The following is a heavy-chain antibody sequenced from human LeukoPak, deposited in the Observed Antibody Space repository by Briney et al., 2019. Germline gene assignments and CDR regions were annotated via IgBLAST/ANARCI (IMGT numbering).Heavy chain of an antibody. CDR3: ARGSRITIFGVEYDAFDI. CDR1: GGSFSGYY. J-gene: IGHJ3*02. V-gene: IGHV4-34*01. D-gene: IGHD3-3*01. Sequence: SETLSLTCAVYGGSFSGYYWSWIRQPPGKGLEWIGEINHSGSTNYNPSLKSRVTISVDTSKNQFSLKLSSVTAADTAVYYCARGSRITIFGVEYDAFDIWGQGTMVTVSS. CDR2: INHSGST.